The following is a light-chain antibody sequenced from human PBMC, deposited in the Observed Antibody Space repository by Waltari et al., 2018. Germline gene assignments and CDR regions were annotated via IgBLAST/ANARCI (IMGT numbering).Light chain of an antibody. J-gene: IGLJ2*01. CDR2: SNN. CDR1: SSNIGSNY. CDR3: SAWDDRLSGPV. V-gene: IGLV1-47*01. Sequence: QSVLTQPPSASGTPGQRVTISCSGGSSNIGSNYVSWYQRLPGTAPKLRIYSNNQRPSAVPDRFSGSKSGASASLAISGLRSGDEADYYCSAWDDRLSGPVFGGGTKLTVL.